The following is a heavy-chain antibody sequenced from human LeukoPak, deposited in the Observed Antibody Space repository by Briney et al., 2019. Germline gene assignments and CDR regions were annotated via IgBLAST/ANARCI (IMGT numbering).Heavy chain of an antibody. J-gene: IGHJ4*02. Sequence: PGGSLRLSCAASGFTFSSYSMNWVRQAPGKGLEWVSYISSSSSTIYYADSVKGRFTISRDNAKNSLYLQMNSLRAEDTAVYYCAKVRGYDWFDYWGQGTLVTVSS. CDR3: AKVRGYDWFDY. CDR1: GFTFSSYS. D-gene: IGHD5-12*01. CDR2: ISSSSSTI. V-gene: IGHV3-48*01.